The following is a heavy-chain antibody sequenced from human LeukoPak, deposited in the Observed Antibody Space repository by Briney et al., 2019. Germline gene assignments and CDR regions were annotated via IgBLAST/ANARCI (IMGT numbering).Heavy chain of an antibody. CDR3: ARLVAPEVRGVITYIFDY. J-gene: IGHJ4*02. Sequence: GESLKISCKGSGYSFTSYLISLDRQMPRKGLEWKGRIDPSDSYPLYSASLQGRDTISAHKSNRAPYLPWSSLYPSHTAVYHCARLVAPEVRGVITYIFDYWGQGTLVTVSS. V-gene: IGHV5-10-1*01. CDR2: IDPSDSYP. D-gene: IGHD3-10*01. CDR1: GYSFTSYL.